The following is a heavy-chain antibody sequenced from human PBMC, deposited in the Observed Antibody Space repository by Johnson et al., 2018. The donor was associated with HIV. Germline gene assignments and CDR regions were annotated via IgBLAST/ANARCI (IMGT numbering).Heavy chain of an antibody. CDR3: AREAVAFDI. Sequence: VQLVESGGGLIQPGGSLRLSCAASGLTVSSSYMSWVRQAPGKGLEWVSVIYSGGGTYHVDSVKGRFTISRDNSKNTLYLQMNTRRAEDTAVYYCAREAVAFDIWGQGTTVTVSP. CDR2: IYSGGGT. V-gene: IGHV3-53*01. J-gene: IGHJ3*02. CDR1: GLTVSSSY.